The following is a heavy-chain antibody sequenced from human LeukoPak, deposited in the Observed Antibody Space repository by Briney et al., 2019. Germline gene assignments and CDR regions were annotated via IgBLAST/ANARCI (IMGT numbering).Heavy chain of an antibody. Sequence: GGSLRLSCAASGFTVSSYYIGWVRQAPGKGLEWVSVIYSGGSTYYADSVKGRFTISRDNSKNTLYLQMNSLRAEDTAVYYCARDLYSGSFYWGQGTLVTVSS. D-gene: IGHD5-12*01. J-gene: IGHJ4*02. CDR3: ARDLYSGSFY. CDR2: IYSGGST. V-gene: IGHV3-53*01. CDR1: GFTVSSYY.